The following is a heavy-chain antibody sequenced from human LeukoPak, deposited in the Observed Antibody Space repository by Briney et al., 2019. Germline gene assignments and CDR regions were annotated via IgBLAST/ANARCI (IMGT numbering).Heavy chain of an antibody. D-gene: IGHD2-15*01. J-gene: IGHJ4*02. V-gene: IGHV4-34*01. Sequence: SETLSLICAVYGGSFSGYYWSWIRQPPGKGLEWIGEINHSGSTNYNPSLKSRVTISVDTSKNQFSLKLSSVTAADTAVYYCARRGHNCSGGSCPVDYWGQGTLVTVSS. CDR3: ARRGHNCSGGSCPVDY. CDR1: GGSFSGYY. CDR2: INHSGST.